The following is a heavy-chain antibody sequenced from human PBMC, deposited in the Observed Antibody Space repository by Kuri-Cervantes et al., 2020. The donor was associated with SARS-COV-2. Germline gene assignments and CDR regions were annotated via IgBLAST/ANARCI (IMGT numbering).Heavy chain of an antibody. Sequence: ASVKVSCKASGYTFTKYAINWLRQAPGQGLEWMGWINTNTGNPTYALGSTGRFVFSLDTSVSTAYLQISSLKAEDTAVYYCAREGQRAARPNYYYYMDVWGKGTTVIVSS. V-gene: IGHV7-4-1*02. CDR1: GYTFTKYA. CDR3: AREGQRAARPNYYYYMDV. CDR2: INTNTGNP. D-gene: IGHD6-6*01. J-gene: IGHJ6*03.